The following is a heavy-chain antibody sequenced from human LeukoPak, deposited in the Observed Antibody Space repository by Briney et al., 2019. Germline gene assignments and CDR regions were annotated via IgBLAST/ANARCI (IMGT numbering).Heavy chain of an antibody. CDR3: AKGGYYDSSGYYLTYYFDY. CDR1: GFTFSSYA. J-gene: IGHJ4*02. D-gene: IGHD3-22*01. V-gene: IGHV3-23*01. CDR2: ISGSGGST. Sequence: GGSLRLSCAASGFTFSSYATSWVRQAPGKGLEWVSAISGSGGSTYYADSVKGRFTISRDNSKNTLYLQMNSLRAEDTAVYYCAKGGYYDSSGYYLTYYFDYWGQGTLVTVSS.